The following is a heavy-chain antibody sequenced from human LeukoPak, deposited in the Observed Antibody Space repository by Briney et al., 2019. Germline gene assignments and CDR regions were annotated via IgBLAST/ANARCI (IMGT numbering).Heavy chain of an antibody. V-gene: IGHV4-4*07. Sequence: PSETLSLTCTVSGGSISSYYWSWIRQPAGQGLEYIGRMYTSGSTNYNPSPKSRVTISVDTSKNQFSLKLSSVTAADTAVYYCARGYDGSGYYYRNWYFDLWGRGTLVTVSS. D-gene: IGHD3-22*01. J-gene: IGHJ2*01. CDR1: GGSISSYY. CDR2: MYTSGST. CDR3: ARGYDGSGYYYRNWYFDL.